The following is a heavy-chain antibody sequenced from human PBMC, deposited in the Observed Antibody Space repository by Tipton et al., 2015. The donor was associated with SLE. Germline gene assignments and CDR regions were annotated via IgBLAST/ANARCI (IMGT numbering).Heavy chain of an antibody. D-gene: IGHD2-15*01. CDR2: IYYSGST. CDR1: GGSISSHY. V-gene: IGHV4-59*11. CDR3: ARDGRVVEAFDI. Sequence: TLSLTCTVSGGSISSHYWSWIRQPPGKGLEWIGYIYYSGSTNYNPSLKSRVTISVDTSKNQFSLKLSSVTAADTAVYYCARDGRVVEAFDIWGQGTMVTVSS. J-gene: IGHJ3*02.